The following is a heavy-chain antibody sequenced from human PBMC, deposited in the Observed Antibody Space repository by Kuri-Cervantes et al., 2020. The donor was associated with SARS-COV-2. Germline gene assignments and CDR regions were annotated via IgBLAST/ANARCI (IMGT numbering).Heavy chain of an antibody. CDR3: ARENYGDYLAY. D-gene: IGHD4-17*01. J-gene: IGHJ4*02. Sequence: GESLKISCAASGFTLSSYSMNWVRQAPGKGLEWVSSISSSSSYIYYADSVKGRFTISRDNAKNSLYLQMNSLRAEDTAVYYCARENYGDYLAYWGQGTLVTVSS. CDR1: GFTLSSYS. CDR2: ISSSSSYI. V-gene: IGHV3-21*01.